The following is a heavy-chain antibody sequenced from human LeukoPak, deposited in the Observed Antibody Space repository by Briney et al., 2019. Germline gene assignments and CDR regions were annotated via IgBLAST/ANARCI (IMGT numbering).Heavy chain of an antibody. D-gene: IGHD2-15*01. V-gene: IGHV3-74*01. CDR3: ARELPFDY. J-gene: IGHJ4*02. CDR2: IKSDGSRT. CDR1: GFTFSNYW. Sequence: PGGSLRLSCSVSGFTFSNYWMHWDRQAPGKGLVWVSRIKSDGSRTDYADSVKGRFTISRDNAKNTLYLQMNSLRAEDTAIYYCARELPFDYWGQGTLVTVSS.